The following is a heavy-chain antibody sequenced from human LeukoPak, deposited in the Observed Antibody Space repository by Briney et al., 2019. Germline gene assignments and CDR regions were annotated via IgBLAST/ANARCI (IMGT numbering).Heavy chain of an antibody. V-gene: IGHV3-30*18. D-gene: IGHD6-19*01. Sequence: GGSLRLSCAASGFTFSSYGMHWVRQAPGKGLEWVAVISYDGSNKYYADSVKGRFTISRDNSKNTLYLQMNSLRAEDTAVYCCAKDQLSKSAQWLVYYYYGMDVWGQGTTVTVSS. CDR2: ISYDGSNK. CDR3: AKDQLSKSAQWLVYYYYGMDV. CDR1: GFTFSSYG. J-gene: IGHJ6*02.